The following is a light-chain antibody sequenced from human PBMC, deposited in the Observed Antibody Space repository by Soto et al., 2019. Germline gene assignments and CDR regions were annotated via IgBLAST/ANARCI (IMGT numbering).Light chain of an antibody. V-gene: IGLV1-40*01. CDR2: RNN. Sequence: QSVLTQPPSVSGAPGQRVTISCTGSSSNIGAGYDVHWYQQLSGIAPKLLIYRNNNRPSEVPDRFSGSKSDTSASLAITGLQSEDEAEYYCQSYDSRLSGYVLGTGPKVNVL. CDR3: QSYDSRLSGYV. J-gene: IGLJ1*01. CDR1: SSNIGAGYD.